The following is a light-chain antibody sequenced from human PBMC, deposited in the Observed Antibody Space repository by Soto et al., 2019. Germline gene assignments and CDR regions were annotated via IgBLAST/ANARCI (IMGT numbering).Light chain of an antibody. CDR1: QSISTW. CDR2: DVS. V-gene: IGKV1-5*01. J-gene: IGKJ1*01. Sequence: DIQMTQSPSTLSASVGDRVTITCRASQSISTWLAWYQQKPGKAPNLLIYDVSSLEPGVPSRFSGSGSWTEFTLTISSLQPDDFATYYCQQYSGYPWTFGQGTKVEIK. CDR3: QQYSGYPWT.